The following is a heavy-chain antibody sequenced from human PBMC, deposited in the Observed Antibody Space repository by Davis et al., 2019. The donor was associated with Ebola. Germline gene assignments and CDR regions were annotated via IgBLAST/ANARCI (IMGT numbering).Heavy chain of an antibody. CDR2: VSGYNRNT. Sequence: ASVKVSCKASGYTFYNYGIGWVRQAPGQGLEWMGWVSGYNRNTDSAQKFRDRVTMTIDTSTNTAYMEVTNLRSDDTAVYYCARVVAHTTMILVDSAFDIWGQGTMLTVSS. V-gene: IGHV1-18*01. CDR3: ARVVAHTTMILVDSAFDI. J-gene: IGHJ3*02. D-gene: IGHD3-22*01. CDR1: GYTFYNYG.